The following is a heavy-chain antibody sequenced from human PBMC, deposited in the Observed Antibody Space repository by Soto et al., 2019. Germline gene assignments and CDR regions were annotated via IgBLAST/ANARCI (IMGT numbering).Heavy chain of an antibody. Sequence: GGSLRLSCAASGFTFSSYAMSWVRQAPGKGLEWVSAISGSGGSTYYADSVKGRFTISRDNSKNTLYLQMNSLRAEDTAVYYCAKVMYSGSYWGNYFDYWGQGTLVTVSS. J-gene: IGHJ4*02. CDR2: ISGSGGST. CDR1: GFTFSSYA. CDR3: AKVMYSGSYWGNYFDY. V-gene: IGHV3-23*01. D-gene: IGHD1-26*01.